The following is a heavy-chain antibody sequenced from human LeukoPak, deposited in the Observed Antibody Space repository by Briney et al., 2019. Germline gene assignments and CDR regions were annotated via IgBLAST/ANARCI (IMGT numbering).Heavy chain of an antibody. J-gene: IGHJ4*02. V-gene: IGHV3-23*01. CDR3: AKCTSDWYSDY. CDR2: ISGSDGTT. D-gene: IGHD3-9*01. Sequence: GGSLRLSCAASGFTFSSYAMSWVRQAPGKGLEWVSAISGSDGTTYYADSVKGRFTISRDNSKNTLYLQMNSLRAEDTAVYYCAKCTSDWYSDYWGQGTLVTVSS. CDR1: GFTFSSYA.